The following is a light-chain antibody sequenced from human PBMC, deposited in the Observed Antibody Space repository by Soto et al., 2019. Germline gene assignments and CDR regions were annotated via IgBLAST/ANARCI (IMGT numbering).Light chain of an antibody. V-gene: IGKV1-27*01. CDR1: QSITIY. J-gene: IGKJ1*01. Sequence: DIQMTQSPSSLSASVGDRVTITCRASQSITIYLAWYQQKPGKVPKLLIYAASTLQSGVPSRFSGSGSGTEFTLTISSLQPEDVATYYCQKYNSAPWTFGQGTKVDIK. CDR3: QKYNSAPWT. CDR2: AAS.